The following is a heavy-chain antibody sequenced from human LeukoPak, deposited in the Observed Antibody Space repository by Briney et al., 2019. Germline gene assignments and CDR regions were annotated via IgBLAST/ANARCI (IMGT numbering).Heavy chain of an antibody. Sequence: GASVKVSCKASGYTFTGYYMHWVRQAPGQGLEWMGWINPNSGGTNYAQKFQGRVTMTRDTSISTAYMELSRLRSDDTAVYYGARVHSIAVAGTLGYWRQPTLVTDSS. D-gene: IGHD6-19*01. CDR2: INPNSGGT. V-gene: IGHV1-2*02. J-gene: IGHJ4*02. CDR1: GYTFTGYY. CDR3: ARVHSIAVAGTLGY.